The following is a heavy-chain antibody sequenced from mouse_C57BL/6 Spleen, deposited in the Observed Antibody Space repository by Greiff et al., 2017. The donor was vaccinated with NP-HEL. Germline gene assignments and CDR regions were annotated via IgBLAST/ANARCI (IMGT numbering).Heavy chain of an antibody. V-gene: IGHV5-17*01. J-gene: IGHJ2*01. CDR2: ISSGGSTI. CDR3: ARRSYFDY. CDR1: GFTFSDYG. Sequence: EVKLVESGGGLVKPGGSLKLSCAASGFTFSDYGMHWVRQAPEKGLEWVAYISSGGSTIYYADTVKGRFTISRDNAKNTLFLQMTSLRSEDTAMYYCARRSYFDYWGQGTTLTVSS.